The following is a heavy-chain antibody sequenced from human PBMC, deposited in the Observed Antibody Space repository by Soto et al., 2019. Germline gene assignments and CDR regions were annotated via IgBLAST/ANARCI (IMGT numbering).Heavy chain of an antibody. CDR3: AKDASFYRSGWYSPQYYGYMDV. CDR2: ISGGGGST. V-gene: IGHV3-23*01. J-gene: IGHJ6*03. CDR1: GFTFTNYA. D-gene: IGHD6-19*01. Sequence: EVQLLESGGGLVQPGESLRLSCAASGFTFTNYAMRWVRQAPGKGLEWVSGISGGGGSTYYADSVKGRFTISRDNSKNTLFVQMNSLRVEDTAVYYCAKDASFYRSGWYSPQYYGYMDVWGSGTTVTVSS.